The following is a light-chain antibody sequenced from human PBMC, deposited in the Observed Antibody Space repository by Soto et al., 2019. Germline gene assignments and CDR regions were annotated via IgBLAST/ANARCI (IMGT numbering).Light chain of an antibody. V-gene: IGLV2-14*01. CDR2: DVS. CDR1: SSDVGGYNY. Sequence: QSALTQPASVSGSPGQSITISCTGTSSDVGGYNYVSWYQLHPGKARKLMIYDVSNRPSGVSNPFSGSKSGNTASLTISALQAEDEADYYCSSYTSSTTLYVFGTGTQVTVL. CDR3: SSYTSSTTLYV. J-gene: IGLJ1*01.